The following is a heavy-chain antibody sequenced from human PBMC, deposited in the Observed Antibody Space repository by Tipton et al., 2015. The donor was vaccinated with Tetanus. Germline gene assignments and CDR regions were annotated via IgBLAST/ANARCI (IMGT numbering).Heavy chain of an antibody. CDR3: ARHQSGFFTPFDY. Sequence: TLSLTCAVHGGSFSDYFWSWLRQSPGKGLEWIGEVNYVGSTNYNPSLKSRVTMSVDASKKQLSLKLTSVTAADTAVYYCARHQSGFFTPFDYWGQGNLVTVSS. V-gene: IGHV4-34*01. D-gene: IGHD3-3*01. J-gene: IGHJ4*02. CDR2: VNYVGST. CDR1: GGSFSDYF.